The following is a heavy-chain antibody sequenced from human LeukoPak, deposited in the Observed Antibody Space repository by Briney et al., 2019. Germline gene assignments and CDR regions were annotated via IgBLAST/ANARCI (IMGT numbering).Heavy chain of an antibody. CDR2: IRSNLYGGAA. CDR3: TREVGPKSPS. J-gene: IGHJ5*02. V-gene: IGHV3-49*04. Sequence: GGSLRLSCTTSGFNFGDSAMSWVRQAPGKGLEWVGFIRSNLYGGAAEYAASVKDRFIISRDDSKSIAYLQMDSLKTEDTAVYFCTREVGPKSPSWGQGTLVTVSS. CDR1: GFNFGDSA.